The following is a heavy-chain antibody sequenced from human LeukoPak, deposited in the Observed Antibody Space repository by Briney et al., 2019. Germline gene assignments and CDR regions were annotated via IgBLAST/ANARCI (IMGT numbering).Heavy chain of an antibody. Sequence: PGGSLRLSCAASGFTVSSNYMSWVRQAPGKGLEWVSVIYSGGSTYYADSVKGRFTISRDNSKNTLYLQMNSLRAEDTAVYYCAKEFKEITIFGVVHKYYYGMDVWGQGTTVTVSS. CDR1: GFTVSSNY. J-gene: IGHJ6*02. V-gene: IGHV3-66*01. CDR2: IYSGGST. D-gene: IGHD3-3*01. CDR3: AKEFKEITIFGVVHKYYYGMDV.